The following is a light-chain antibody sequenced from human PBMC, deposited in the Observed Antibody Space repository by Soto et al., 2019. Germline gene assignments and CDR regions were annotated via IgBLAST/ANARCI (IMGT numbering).Light chain of an antibody. J-gene: IGKJ2*01. CDR2: DAS. CDR3: QQYDNLPYT. Sequence: DIQMTQSPSSLSASVGDRVTITCQASQDISNYLNWYQQKPGKAPKLLIYDASNLETGVPSRFSGSGSGTDFNFTISSLQHEDIATYYCQQYDNLPYTFGQGTKLEIK. CDR1: QDISNY. V-gene: IGKV1-33*01.